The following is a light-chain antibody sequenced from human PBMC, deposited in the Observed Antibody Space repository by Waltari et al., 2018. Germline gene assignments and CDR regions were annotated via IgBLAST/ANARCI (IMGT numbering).Light chain of an antibody. V-gene: IGKV1-5*03. J-gene: IGKJ2*01. CDR3: QQYSSFPT. CDR1: QSVGTW. Sequence: DIQMTQSPPTLSASVGDRVTISCRASQSVGTWLAWYQQKPGKAPKLLIYMASSLESGVPSRFSGSGSGTEFTLTISSLQPDDFATYSCQQYSSFPTFGQGTKVDI. CDR2: MAS.